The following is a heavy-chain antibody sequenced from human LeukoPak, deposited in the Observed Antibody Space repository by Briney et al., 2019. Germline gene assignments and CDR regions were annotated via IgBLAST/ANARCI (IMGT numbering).Heavy chain of an antibody. V-gene: IGHV4-59*01. CDR1: GGSISSYY. CDR2: IYYSGST. CDR3: AREWGSNYGMDV. J-gene: IGHJ6*02. D-gene: IGHD7-27*01. Sequence: SETLSLTCTVSGGSISSYYWSWIRQPPGKGLERLGYIYYSGSTNYNPSLKSRVTISVDTSKNQFSLKLSPVTAADTAVYYCAREWGSNYGMDVWGQGTTVTVSS.